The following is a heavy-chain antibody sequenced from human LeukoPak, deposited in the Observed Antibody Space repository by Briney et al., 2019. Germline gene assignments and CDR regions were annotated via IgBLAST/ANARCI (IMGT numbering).Heavy chain of an antibody. CDR1: GGSISSGGYY. V-gene: IGHV4-31*03. CDR2: IYYSGST. J-gene: IGHJ4*02. CDR3: ASEFRGVRGVTQFDY. Sequence: SETLSLTCTVSGGSISSGGYYWSWIRQHPGKGLEWIGYIYYSGSTYYNPSLKSRVTISVDTSMNQFSLKLSSVTAADTAVYYCASEFRGVRGVTQFDYWGQGTLVTVSS. D-gene: IGHD3-10*01.